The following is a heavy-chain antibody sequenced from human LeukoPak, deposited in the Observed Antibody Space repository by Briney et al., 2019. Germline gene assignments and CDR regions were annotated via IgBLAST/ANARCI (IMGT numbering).Heavy chain of an antibody. Sequence: GGSLRLSCAASGFTFSSYSMNWVRQAPGKGLEWVSSISSSSSYIYYADSVKGRFTISRDNAKNSLYLQMNSLRAEDTAVYYCAKEGYSSSWYLFDYWGQGTLVTVSS. D-gene: IGHD6-13*01. CDR3: AKEGYSSSWYLFDY. V-gene: IGHV3-21*01. CDR1: GFTFSSYS. J-gene: IGHJ4*02. CDR2: ISSSSSYI.